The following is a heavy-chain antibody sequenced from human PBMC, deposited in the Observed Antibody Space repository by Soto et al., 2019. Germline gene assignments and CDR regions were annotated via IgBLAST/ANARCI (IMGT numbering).Heavy chain of an antibody. CDR3: AGRYCTNGLCLFAS. Sequence: PGGSLRLSCAASEFTFSTYSMNWVRQAPGKGLEWVSSISSSSGRVYYADSVKGRFTISRDNAKNSLFLQMNSLRVEDTAVYYCAGRYCTNGLCLFASWGQGSLVTVSS. V-gene: IGHV3-21*01. J-gene: IGHJ5*02. CDR2: ISSSSGRV. CDR1: EFTFSTYS. D-gene: IGHD2-8*01.